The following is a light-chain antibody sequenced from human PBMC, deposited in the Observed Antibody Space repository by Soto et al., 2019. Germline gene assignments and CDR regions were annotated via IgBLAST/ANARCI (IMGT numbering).Light chain of an antibody. CDR3: CSYAGSGTLV. V-gene: IGLV2-23*01. J-gene: IGLJ2*01. CDR2: EGT. CDR1: SSDVGGYNL. Sequence: QSVLTQPASVSGSPGQSITISCTGTSSDVGGYNLVSWYQQHPGKAPTLIIYEGTKRPSGVSNRFSGSKSGNTASLTISGLQAEDEADYYCCSYAGSGTLVFGGGTKLTVL.